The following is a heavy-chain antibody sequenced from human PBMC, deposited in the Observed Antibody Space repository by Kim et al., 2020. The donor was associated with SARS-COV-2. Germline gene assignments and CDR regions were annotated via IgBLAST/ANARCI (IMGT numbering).Heavy chain of an antibody. CDR3: ARHYYGSGRKYYYGMDV. CDR2: IYPGDSDT. J-gene: IGHJ6*02. V-gene: IGHV5-51*01. CDR1: GYSFTSYW. D-gene: IGHD3-10*01. Sequence: GESLKISCKGSGYSFTSYWIGWVRQMPGKGLEWMGIIYPGDSDTRYSPSFQGQVTISADKSISTAYLQWSSLKASDPAMYYCARHYYGSGRKYYYGMDVWGQGTTVTVSS.